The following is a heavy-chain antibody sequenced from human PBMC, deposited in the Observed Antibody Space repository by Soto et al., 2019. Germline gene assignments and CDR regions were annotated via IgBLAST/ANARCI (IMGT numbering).Heavy chain of an antibody. CDR1: GFTFSNAW. Sequence: GGSLRLSCAASGFTFSNAWMSWVRQAPGKGLEWVGRIKSKTDGGTTDYAAPVKGRFTISRDDSKNTLYLQMNSLKTEDTAVYYCTTDRDIWPHAAFDIWGQGTMVTVS. CDR3: TTDRDIWPHAAFDI. D-gene: IGHD3-10*01. J-gene: IGHJ3*02. V-gene: IGHV3-15*01. CDR2: IKSKTDGGTT.